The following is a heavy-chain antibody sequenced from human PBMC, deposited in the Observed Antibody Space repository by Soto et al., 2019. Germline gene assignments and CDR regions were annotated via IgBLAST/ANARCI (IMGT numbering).Heavy chain of an antibody. CDR2: IFWDDDA. V-gene: IGHV2-5*02. D-gene: IGHD6-19*01. Sequence: QITLRESGPALVKPTQTLTLTCTFSGFSLSTNGVAVGWIRQPPRKALEWLALIFWDDDARYSPFLKSRLTITKDTSKNQVVLIMTNMDPVDTGTYYCTHTSGHSSTGADNWGQGTQVTVSS. CDR1: GFSLSTNGVA. CDR3: THTSGHSSTGADN. J-gene: IGHJ4*02.